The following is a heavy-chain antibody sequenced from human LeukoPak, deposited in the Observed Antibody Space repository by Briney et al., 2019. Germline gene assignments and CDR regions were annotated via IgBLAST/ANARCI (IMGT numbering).Heavy chain of an antibody. CDR2: IYTNGTT. J-gene: IGHJ4*02. V-gene: IGHV3-66*01. Sequence: GGSLRLSCAASGFSVIRNYMNWVRQAPGRGLEWVSVIYTNGTTYYADSVKGRFTISRDDSKNTLSLQMNSLRAEDTAVYYCASRIWSGVDYWGQGTLVTVSS. D-gene: IGHD3-10*01. CDR3: ASRIWSGVDY. CDR1: GFSVIRNY.